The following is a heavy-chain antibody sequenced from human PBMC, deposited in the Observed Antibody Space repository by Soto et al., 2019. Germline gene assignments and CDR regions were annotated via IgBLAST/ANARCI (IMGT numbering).Heavy chain of an antibody. CDR2: ISAHSGDT. Sequence: VQLVQSGAEVKKSGASVKVSCKASGYRFTSHGISWVRQAPGQGLEWMGWISAHSGDTNYAQKFQDRVIMTTDTSTRTDYMERRNLRSDDTAVYYCASGRSFYDALDRYYYYGRDLWGQGTTVTVSS. J-gene: IGHJ6*02. D-gene: IGHD1-26*01. V-gene: IGHV1-18*04. CDR1: GYRFTSHG. CDR3: ASGRSFYDALDRYYYYGRDL.